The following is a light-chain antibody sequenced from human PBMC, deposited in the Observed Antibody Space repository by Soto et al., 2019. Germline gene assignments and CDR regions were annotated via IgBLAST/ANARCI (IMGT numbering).Light chain of an antibody. Sequence: DIVMTQSPDSLAVSLGERATINCKSSQSVLYSSNNKHYLAWYQQKPGQPPKLLIYWASTRESGVPDRVSGRGSGTDFTLTISSLQAEDVAVYYCQQYYSTPTFGQGTKLEIK. V-gene: IGKV4-1*01. CDR1: QSVLYSSNNKHY. CDR3: QQYYSTPT. J-gene: IGKJ2*01. CDR2: WAS.